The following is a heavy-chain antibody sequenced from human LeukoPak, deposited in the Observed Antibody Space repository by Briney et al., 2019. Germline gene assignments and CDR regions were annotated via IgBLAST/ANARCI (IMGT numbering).Heavy chain of an antibody. Sequence: ASVKVSCKASGYTFTSYDINWVRQATGQGLEWMGWMNPNSGNTGYAQKFQGRVTMTRNTSISTAYMELRSLRSDDTAVYYCARDLIVGATLNFGYWGQGTLVTVSS. J-gene: IGHJ4*02. V-gene: IGHV1-8*01. CDR3: ARDLIVGATLNFGY. CDR2: MNPNSGNT. D-gene: IGHD1-26*01. CDR1: GYTFTSYD.